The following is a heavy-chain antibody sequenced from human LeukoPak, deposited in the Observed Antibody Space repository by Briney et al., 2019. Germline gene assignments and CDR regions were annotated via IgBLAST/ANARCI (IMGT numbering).Heavy chain of an antibody. V-gene: IGHV1-69*04. Sequence: PVKVPCKASGYTFTSFAISWVRQAPGQGLEWMGRIIPILGIANYAQKFQGRVTITADKSTSTAYMELSSLRSEDTAVYYCARVGLYGSGSYTENHFDYWGQGTLVTVSS. CDR3: ARVGLYGSGSYTENHFDY. D-gene: IGHD3-10*01. CDR1: GYTFTSFA. CDR2: IIPILGIA. J-gene: IGHJ4*02.